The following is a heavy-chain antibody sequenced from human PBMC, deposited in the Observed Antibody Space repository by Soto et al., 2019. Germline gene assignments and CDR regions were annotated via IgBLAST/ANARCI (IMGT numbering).Heavy chain of an antibody. Sequence: GSLRLSCAASGFTFSNYGMNWFRQAPGKVLEWVSGIGGSGGSTDYADSVKGRFIISRDNSKNILYLQMNSLRAEDTAVYYCAKDLYSSSWPNKYYFEYWGQGTQVTVSS. CDR2: IGGSGGST. J-gene: IGHJ4*02. CDR3: AKDLYSSSWPNKYYFEY. CDR1: GFTFSNYG. V-gene: IGHV3-23*01. D-gene: IGHD2-2*01.